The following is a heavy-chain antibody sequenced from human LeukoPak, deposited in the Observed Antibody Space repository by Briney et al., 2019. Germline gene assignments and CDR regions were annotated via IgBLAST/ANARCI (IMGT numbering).Heavy chain of an antibody. V-gene: IGHV3-74*01. J-gene: IGHJ5*02. CDR1: GFTFSTYW. D-gene: IGHD6-13*01. CDR3: ARDLAAAASSGWFDP. Sequence: GESLRLSCTASGFTFSTYWMHWVRQAPGKGLVWVSRINIDGSSTSYADSVKGRFTISRDNAKNTLYLQMNSLRAEDTAVYYCARDLAAAASSGWFDPWGQGTLVTVSS. CDR2: INIDGSST.